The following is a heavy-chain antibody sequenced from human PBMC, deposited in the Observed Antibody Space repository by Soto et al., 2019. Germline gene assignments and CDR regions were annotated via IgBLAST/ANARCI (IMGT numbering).Heavy chain of an antibody. CDR2: IYHTGST. CDR1: GGSVSSNNW. CDR3: AGLLWFGEVIYSDP. J-gene: IGHJ5*02. D-gene: IGHD3-10*01. V-gene: IGHV4-4*02. Sequence: QVQLQESGPGLVKPSGTLSLTCAVSGGSVSSNNWWSWVRQPPGKGLEWIGEIYHTGSTNYNPALMSRGTISKDKSKNQFSLKLSAVTAADTAVYYCAGLLWFGEVIYSDPWCQGTLVTVSS.